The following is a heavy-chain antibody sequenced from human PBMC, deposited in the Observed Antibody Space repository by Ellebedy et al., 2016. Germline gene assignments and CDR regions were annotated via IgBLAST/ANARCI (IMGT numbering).Heavy chain of an antibody. D-gene: IGHD3-9*01. CDR3: TRGLTGYLNWFDP. J-gene: IGHJ5*02. Sequence: SETLSLTCTVSGGSINNYYWSWIRQAPGKGLEWIGYISNSGRTNYNPSLDSRVTISVDTSKNQFFLKLNSITAADTAVYYCTRGLTGYLNWFDPWGQGTLATVSS. CDR2: ISNSGRT. V-gene: IGHV4-59*01. CDR1: GGSINNYY.